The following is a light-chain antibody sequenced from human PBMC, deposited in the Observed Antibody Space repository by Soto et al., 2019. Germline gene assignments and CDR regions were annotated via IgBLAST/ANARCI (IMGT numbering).Light chain of an antibody. CDR3: QHYNGY. J-gene: IGKJ2*01. CDR1: QNIRSC. V-gene: IGKV1-5*01. Sequence: DMPMTQSPTTLSASVGDRVTITCRASQNIRSCLAWYQQKPGKAPKVLIYDASTLESGVPSRFSGSGFGTEFTLNISSLQPDDFATYYCQHYNGYFGQGTKLEIK. CDR2: DAS.